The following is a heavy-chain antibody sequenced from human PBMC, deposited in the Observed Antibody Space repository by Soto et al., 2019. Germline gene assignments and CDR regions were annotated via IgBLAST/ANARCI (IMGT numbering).Heavy chain of an antibody. CDR1: GFTVSSNY. J-gene: IGHJ4*02. Sequence: EVQLVESGGGLIQPGGSLRLSCAASGFTVSSNYMSWVRKAPGKGLEWGPGIYSGGSTYYADSVTGRFTISIDNSKKALYLQMNSRRVDDASMYYWVGYDSHLGQGTLVTVSA. CDR2: IYSGGST. D-gene: IGHD5-12*01. CDR3: VGYDSH. V-gene: IGHV3-53*01.